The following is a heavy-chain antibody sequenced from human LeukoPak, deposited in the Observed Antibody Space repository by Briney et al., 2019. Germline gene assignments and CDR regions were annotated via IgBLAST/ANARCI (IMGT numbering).Heavy chain of an antibody. J-gene: IGHJ4*02. V-gene: IGHV1-18*01. D-gene: IGHD2-15*01. CDR1: GYTFTSYG. Sequence: ASVKVSCKASGYTFTSYGISWVRQAPGQGLEWMGWISAYNGNTNYAQKLQGRVTMTTDTSTSTAYMELRSLRSDDTAAYYCAMLPYPWYFDYWGQGTLVTVSS. CDR2: ISAYNGNT. CDR3: AMLPYPWYFDY.